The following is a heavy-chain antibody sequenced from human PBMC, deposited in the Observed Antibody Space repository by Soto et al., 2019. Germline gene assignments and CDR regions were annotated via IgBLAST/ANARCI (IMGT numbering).Heavy chain of an antibody. CDR2: INGDGSKT. D-gene: IGHD2-15*01. CDR3: ARGQYCSGGTCYSAPDY. CDR1: GFTFSTYW. V-gene: IGHV3-74*01. Sequence: EVQLVESGGGLVQPGGSLRIFCGASGFTFSTYWMYWVRQAPGKGLVWVSRINGDGSKTSYADSVKGRFTISRDNAKNTLYLKMNSRRAEDTALYYCARGQYCSGGTCYSAPDYWGQGTLVTVSS. J-gene: IGHJ4*02.